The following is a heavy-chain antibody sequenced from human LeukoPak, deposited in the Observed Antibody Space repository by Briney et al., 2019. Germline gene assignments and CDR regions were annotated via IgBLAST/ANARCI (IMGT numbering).Heavy chain of an antibody. CDR2: IYSGGST. D-gene: IGHD2-15*01. J-gene: IGHJ4*02. CDR1: GFTVSSNY. Sequence: GGSLRLSCAASGFTVSSNYMSWVRQAPGKGLEWVSVIYSGGSTCYADSVKGRFTISRDNSKNTLYLQMNSLRAEDTAVYYCARVGYCSGGSCYRPIDYWGQGTLVTVSS. CDR3: ARVGYCSGGSCYRPIDY. V-gene: IGHV3-66*01.